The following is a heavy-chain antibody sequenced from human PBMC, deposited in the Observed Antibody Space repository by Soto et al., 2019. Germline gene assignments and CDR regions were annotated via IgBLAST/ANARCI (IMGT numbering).Heavy chain of an antibody. Sequence: GGSLRLSCAASGFTFSSYWMHWVRQAPGKGLEWVSSISSSSSYIYYADSVKGRFTISRDNAKNSLYLQMNSLRAEDTAVYYCARDPPFWSGDDIWGQGTMVTVSS. J-gene: IGHJ3*02. D-gene: IGHD3-3*01. CDR3: ARDPPFWSGDDI. V-gene: IGHV3-21*01. CDR2: ISSSSSYI. CDR1: GFTFSSYW.